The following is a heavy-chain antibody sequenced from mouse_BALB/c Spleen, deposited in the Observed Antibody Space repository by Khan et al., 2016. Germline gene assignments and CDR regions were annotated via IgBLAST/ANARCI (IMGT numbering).Heavy chain of an antibody. D-gene: IGHD2-4*01. CDR2: ISDGGSYN. CDR3: ARAGYYDYSHYWDFDV. CDR1: GFTFSDFY. Sequence: EVELVESEGGLVKPGGSLKLSCAASGFTFSDFYMYWVRQTPEKRLEWVATISDGGSYNYYPDSMKGRFTISRDNAKKNLYLQMRGLKSEDTAMYYWARAGYYDYSHYWDFDVWGAGTTVTVSS. J-gene: IGHJ1*01. V-gene: IGHV5-4*02.